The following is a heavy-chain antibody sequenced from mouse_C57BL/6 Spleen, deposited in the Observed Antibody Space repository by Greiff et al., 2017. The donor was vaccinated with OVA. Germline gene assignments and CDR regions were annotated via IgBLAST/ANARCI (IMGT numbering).Heavy chain of an antibody. Sequence: EVKLVESGGGLVKPGGSLKLSCAASGFTFSSYAMSWVRQTPEKRLEWVATISDGGSYTYYPDNVKGRFTISRDNAKNNLYLQMSHLKSEDTAMYYCARDGGLDYYGSSDYWGQGTTLTVSS. CDR1: GFTFSSYA. CDR3: ARDGGLDYYGSSDY. D-gene: IGHD1-1*01. V-gene: IGHV5-4*01. CDR2: ISDGGSYT. J-gene: IGHJ2*01.